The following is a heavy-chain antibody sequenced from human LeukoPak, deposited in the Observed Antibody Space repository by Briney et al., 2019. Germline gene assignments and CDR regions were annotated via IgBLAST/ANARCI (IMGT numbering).Heavy chain of an antibody. CDR2: IYHSGST. V-gene: IGHV4-38-2*02. CDR1: GYSISSGYY. J-gene: IGHJ4*02. CDR3: ARLRRGGSYGYPDY. D-gene: IGHD5-18*01. Sequence: SETLSPTCTVSGYSISSGYYWGWIRQPPGKGLEWIGSIYHSGSTYYNPSLKSRVTISVDTSKNQFSLKLSSVTAADTAVYYCARLRRGGSYGYPDYWGQGTLVTVSS.